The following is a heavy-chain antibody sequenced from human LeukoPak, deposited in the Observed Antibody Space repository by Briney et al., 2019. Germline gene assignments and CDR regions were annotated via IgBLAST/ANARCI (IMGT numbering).Heavy chain of an antibody. D-gene: IGHD3-10*01. V-gene: IGHV3-48*01. J-gene: IGHJ4*02. CDR3: TRGVGRRGGTFDF. CDR2: ISASSSAT. Sequence: GGSLRLSCAASEFSLGAYAMNWVRQAPGKGLEWVSYISASSSATYYAESVKGRFTISRDNGQNSLYLQMNSLTAADTAVYYCTRGVGRRGGTFDFWGQGTLVTVSS. CDR1: EFSLGAYA.